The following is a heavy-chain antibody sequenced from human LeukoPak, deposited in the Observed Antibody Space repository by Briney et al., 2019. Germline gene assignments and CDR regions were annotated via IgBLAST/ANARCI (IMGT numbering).Heavy chain of an antibody. J-gene: IGHJ4*02. Sequence: GGSLRLSCAASGLTFSYHWMTWVRQAPGKGLEWVANIKNDGAVKNYVDSVKGRFTISRDNAKNSLYLQMNSLRAEDTAVYYCAKDSYSKGDFWGQGVLVTVSS. CDR3: AKDSYSKGDF. V-gene: IGHV3-7*01. CDR1: GLTFSYHW. D-gene: IGHD6-13*01. CDR2: IKNDGAVK.